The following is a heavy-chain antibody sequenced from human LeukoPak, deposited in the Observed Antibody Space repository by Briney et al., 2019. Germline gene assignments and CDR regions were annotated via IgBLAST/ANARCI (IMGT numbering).Heavy chain of an antibody. Sequence: PGGSLRLSCAASGFTFSSYEMNWVRQAPGKGVEWVSYISSSGSTIYYADSVKGRFTISRDNAKNSMYLQMNTLSAEDTAVYYCAREIAVAGFDYWGQGTLVTVSS. D-gene: IGHD6-19*01. CDR3: AREIAVAGFDY. CDR1: GFTFSSYE. V-gene: IGHV3-48*03. CDR2: ISSSGSTI. J-gene: IGHJ4*02.